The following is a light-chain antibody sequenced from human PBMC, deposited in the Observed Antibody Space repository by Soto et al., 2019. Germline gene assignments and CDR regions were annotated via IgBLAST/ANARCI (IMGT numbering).Light chain of an antibody. CDR2: DAS. CDR3: HQYGISPQT. Sequence: EIVLTQSPGTLSLSPGEQATLSCRASQSLNIRYLAWYQQKPGQAPRLLIYDASDRATGIPDRFSGSGSGTDVTLTISILEPEDFALYYCHQYGISPQTFGQGTKVDIK. CDR1: QSLNIRY. V-gene: IGKV3-20*01. J-gene: IGKJ1*01.